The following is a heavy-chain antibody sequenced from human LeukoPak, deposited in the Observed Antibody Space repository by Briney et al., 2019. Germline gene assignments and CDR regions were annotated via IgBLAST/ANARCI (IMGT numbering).Heavy chain of an antibody. Sequence: GESLKISCKGSGYSFTNYWIAWVRQMPGKGLEWMGITYPGDSDTRYSPSFQGQVTISADKSISTAFLQWSSLKASDTAMYYCASATGSYSYFDYWGQGTLVTVSS. CDR3: ASATGSYSYFDY. J-gene: IGHJ4*02. D-gene: IGHD1-26*01. CDR2: TYPGDSDT. CDR1: GYSFTNYW. V-gene: IGHV5-51*01.